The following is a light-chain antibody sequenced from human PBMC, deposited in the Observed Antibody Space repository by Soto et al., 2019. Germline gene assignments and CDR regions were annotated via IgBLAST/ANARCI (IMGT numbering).Light chain of an antibody. V-gene: IGLV1-47*01. CDR2: RNN. Sequence: QSVLTQPPSASGTPGQRVTISCSGSSSNIGSNYVYWYQQLPGTAPKLLIYRNNQRPSGVPDRISGSKSVTSASLAISGLRSVDEADYYCAAWDDSRSGVVFGGGTKLTVL. CDR3: AAWDDSRSGVV. J-gene: IGLJ2*01. CDR1: SSNIGSNY.